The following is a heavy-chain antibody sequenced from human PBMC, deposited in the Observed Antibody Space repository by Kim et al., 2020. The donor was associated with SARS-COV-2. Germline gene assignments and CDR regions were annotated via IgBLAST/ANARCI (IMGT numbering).Heavy chain of an antibody. V-gene: IGHV4-59*13. D-gene: IGHD3-3*01. CDR1: GGSISSYY. CDR3: ARSLRITIFGVVIMQGLDY. Sequence: SETLSLTCTVSGGSISSYYWSWIRQPPGKGLEWIGYIYYSGSTNYNPSLKSRVTISVDTSKNQFSLKLSSVTAADTAEYYCARSLRITIFGVVIMQGLDYWGQGTLVTVSS. J-gene: IGHJ4*02. CDR2: IYYSGST.